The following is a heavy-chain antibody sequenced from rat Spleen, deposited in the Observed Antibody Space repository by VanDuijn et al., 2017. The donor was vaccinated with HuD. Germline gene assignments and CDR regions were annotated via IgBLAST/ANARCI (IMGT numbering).Heavy chain of an antibody. CDR1: GFTFSNYG. CDR3: TTDQGYYSLDY. CDR2: ITNTGGST. J-gene: IGHJ2*01. D-gene: IGHD1-1*01. Sequence: EVQLVESGGGLVQPGRSLKLSCAASGFTFSNYGMHWIRQAPTKGLEGVASITNTGGSTYYRDSVKGRFTISRDNAKSTLYLQMDSLRSEDTATYYRTTDQGYYSLDYWGQGVMVTVSS. V-gene: IGHV5-19*01.